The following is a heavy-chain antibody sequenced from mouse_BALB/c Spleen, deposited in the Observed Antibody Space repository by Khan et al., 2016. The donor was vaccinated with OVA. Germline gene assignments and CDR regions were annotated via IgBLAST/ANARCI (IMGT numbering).Heavy chain of an antibody. CDR3: ARQPYYHYNIMDY. V-gene: IGHV2-6-1*01. Sequence: QMQLEESGPGLVAPSQSLSITCTISGFSFTNYGVHWVRQPPGKGLEWLVVIWNDGNTAYNSALKSRLTISKDNSKSQVFLKMNSLQTDDTAMYFCARQPYYHYNIMDYWGQGTSVTVSS. CDR1: GFSFTNYG. CDR2: IWNDGNT. J-gene: IGHJ4*01. D-gene: IGHD2-10*01.